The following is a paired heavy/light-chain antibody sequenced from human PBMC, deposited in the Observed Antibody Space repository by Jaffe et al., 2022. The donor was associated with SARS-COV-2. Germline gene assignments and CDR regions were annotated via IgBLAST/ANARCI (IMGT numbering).Light chain of an antibody. J-gene: IGKJ2*01. CDR2: LGS. CDR1: QSLLHSNGYNY. V-gene: IGKV2-28*01. CDR3: MQALQTPHT. Sequence: DIVMTQSPLSLPVTPGEPASISCRSSQSLLHSNGYNYLDWYLQKPGQSPQLLIYLGSNRASGVPDRFSGSGSGTDFTLKISRVEAEDVGVYYCMQALQTPHTFGQGTKLEIK.
Heavy chain of an antibody. CDR1: GGTFSSYA. CDR3: ARPSQNHTYYDYVWGSSYVY. Sequence: QVQLVQSGAEVKKPGSSVKVSCKASGGTFSSYAISWVRQAPGQGLEWMGGIIPIFGTANYAQKFQGRVTITADESTSTAYMELSSLRSEDTAVYYCARPSQNHTYYDYVWGSSYVYWGQGTLVTVSS. D-gene: IGHD3-16*01. V-gene: IGHV1-69*01. J-gene: IGHJ4*02. CDR2: IIPIFGTA.